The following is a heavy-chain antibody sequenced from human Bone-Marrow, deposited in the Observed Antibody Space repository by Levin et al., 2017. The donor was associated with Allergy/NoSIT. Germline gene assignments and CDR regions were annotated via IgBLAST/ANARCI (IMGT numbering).Heavy chain of an antibody. CDR2: LSDDGTTY. CDR3: ARANRGGVSFLIEF. V-gene: IGHV3-30-3*01. J-gene: IGHJ4*02. Sequence: GGSLRLSCAGSGFTFSSYALHWARQAPGKGLEWVAVLSDDGTTYYYADSVRGRFTISRDNSKNTLYLQMNSLRAEDTAVYFCARANRGGVSFLIEFWGQGTQVTVSS. CDR1: GFTFSSYA. D-gene: IGHD3-16*01.